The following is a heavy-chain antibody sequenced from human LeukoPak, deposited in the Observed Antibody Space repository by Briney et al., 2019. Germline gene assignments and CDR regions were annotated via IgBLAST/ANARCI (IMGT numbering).Heavy chain of an antibody. CDR3: SPLGSGVDY. CDR2: ISGSGGTT. D-gene: IGHD6-19*01. V-gene: IGHV3-23*01. J-gene: IGHJ4*02. Sequence: PGGSLRLSCAASGFTFSSYAMSWVRQAPGKGLEWVSVISGSGGTTYYADSVKGRFTISRDNSKNTLYLQINSLRAEDTAVYYCSPLGSGVDYWGQGTLVTVSS. CDR1: GFTFSSYA.